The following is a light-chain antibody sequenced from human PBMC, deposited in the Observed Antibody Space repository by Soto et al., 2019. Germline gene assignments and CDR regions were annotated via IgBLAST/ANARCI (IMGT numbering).Light chain of an antibody. CDR3: SSYAGRTLYV. V-gene: IGLV2-11*01. Sequence: VLTQPRSVSGSPGQSVTISCTGTSSDFGGYNYVSWYQHHPGKAPKLMIYDVTKRPSGVPDRFSGSKSGNTASLTVSGLQAEDEADYYCSSYAGRTLYVFGTGTKVTV. CDR2: DVT. J-gene: IGLJ1*01. CDR1: SSDFGGYNY.